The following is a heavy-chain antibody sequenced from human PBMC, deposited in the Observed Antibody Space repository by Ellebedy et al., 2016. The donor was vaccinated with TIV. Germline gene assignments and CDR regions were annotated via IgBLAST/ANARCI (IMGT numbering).Heavy chain of an antibody. CDR3: ASVPFSSLSPFDN. J-gene: IGHJ4*02. Sequence: AASVKVSCKTSGYSFTDYHIHWMRQAPGQGLEWMGWIYPNSGDTKYAQKFQGRVTMTRDTSITTAYMELNRLTSDDTATYYCASVPFSSLSPFDNWGQGTLVTVSS. CDR1: GYSFTDYH. D-gene: IGHD6-13*01. V-gene: IGHV1-2*02. CDR2: IYPNSGDT.